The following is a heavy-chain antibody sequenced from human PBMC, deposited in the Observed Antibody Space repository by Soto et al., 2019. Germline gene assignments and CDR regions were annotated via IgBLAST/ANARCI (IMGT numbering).Heavy chain of an antibody. CDR2: IYYSGST. CDR1: GGSISSGDYY. V-gene: IGHV4-30-4*01. Sequence: SETLSLTCTVSGGSISSGDYYWSWIRQPPGKGLEWIGYIYYSGSTYYNPSLKSRVTISIDTSKNQFSLKLSSVTAADTAVYYCASMYKPGTDYYYYYGMDVWGQGTTVTV. D-gene: IGHD1-7*01. J-gene: IGHJ6*02. CDR3: ASMYKPGTDYYYYYGMDV.